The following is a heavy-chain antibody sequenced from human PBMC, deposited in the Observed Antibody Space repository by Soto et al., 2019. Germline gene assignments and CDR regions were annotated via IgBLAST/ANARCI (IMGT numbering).Heavy chain of an antibody. D-gene: IGHD3-10*01. CDR2: IYYSGST. CDR3: ARTLLWFGELAFWFDP. J-gene: IGHJ5*02. Sequence: QLQLQESGPGLVKPSETLSLTCTVSGGSISSSSYYWGWIRQPPGKGLEWIGSIYYSGSTYYNPSLKSRVTISVDTSKNQFSLKLGSVTAADTAVYYCARTLLWFGELAFWFDPWGQGTLVTVSS. V-gene: IGHV4-39*01. CDR1: GGSISSSSYY.